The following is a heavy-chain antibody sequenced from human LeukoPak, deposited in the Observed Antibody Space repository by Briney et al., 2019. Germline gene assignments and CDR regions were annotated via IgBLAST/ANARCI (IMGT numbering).Heavy chain of an antibody. Sequence: SETLSLTCTASGGSISSYFWSWIRQPPGKGLEWIGYIYYSGSTNYNPSLKSRVTISVDTSKNQFSLKLSSVTAADTAVYYCASARLGSGLEGAFDIWGQGTMVTVSS. J-gene: IGHJ3*02. D-gene: IGHD6-25*01. V-gene: IGHV4-59*01. CDR2: IYYSGST. CDR3: ASARLGSGLEGAFDI. CDR1: GGSISSYF.